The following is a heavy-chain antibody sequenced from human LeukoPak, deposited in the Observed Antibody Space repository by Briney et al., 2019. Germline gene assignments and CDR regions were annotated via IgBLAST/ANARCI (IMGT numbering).Heavy chain of an antibody. Sequence: ASVKVSCKASGGTFSSYAISWVRQAPGQGLEWMGGINPIFGTANYAQKFQGRVTITADESTSTAYMELSSLRSEDTAVYYCARATYYYDSSGYYVRYYFDYWGQGTLVTVSS. CDR2: INPIFGTA. CDR1: GGTFSSYA. V-gene: IGHV1-69*13. CDR3: ARATYYYDSSGYYVRYYFDY. J-gene: IGHJ4*02. D-gene: IGHD3-22*01.